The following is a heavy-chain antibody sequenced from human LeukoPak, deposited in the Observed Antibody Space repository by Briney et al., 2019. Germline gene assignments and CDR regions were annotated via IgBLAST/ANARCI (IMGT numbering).Heavy chain of an antibody. V-gene: IGHV3-33*01. CDR1: GFTFSSYG. CDR3: ARAEVLMVYAIDY. J-gene: IGHJ4*02. D-gene: IGHD2-8*01. CDR2: IWYDGSNK. Sequence: GGSLRLSCAASGFTFSSYGMPWVRQAPGKGLEWVAVIWYDGSNKYYADSVKGRFTISRDNSKNTLYLQMNSLRAEDTAVYYCARAEVLMVYAIDYWGQGTLVTVSS.